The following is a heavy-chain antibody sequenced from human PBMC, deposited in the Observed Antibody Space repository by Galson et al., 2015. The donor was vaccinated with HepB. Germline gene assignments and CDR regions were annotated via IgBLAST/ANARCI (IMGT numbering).Heavy chain of an antibody. CDR2: IYPGDSDI. Sequence: QSGAEVKKPGESLKISCKGSGYSFTTYWIGWVRQVPEKGLEWMGIIYPGDSDIRYSPSFQGQVTISADKSISAVYLQWSSLKASDTATYYCAKSGRDSGNWTHGMDVWGQGTTVTVSS. V-gene: IGHV5-51*01. D-gene: IGHD1-1*01. CDR1: GYSFTTYW. J-gene: IGHJ6*02. CDR3: AKSGRDSGNWTHGMDV.